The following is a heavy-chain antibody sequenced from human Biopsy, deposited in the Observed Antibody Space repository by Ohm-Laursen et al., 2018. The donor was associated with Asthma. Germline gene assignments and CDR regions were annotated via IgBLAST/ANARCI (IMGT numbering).Heavy chain of an antibody. D-gene: IGHD6-13*01. CDR1: GFNFHNYG. J-gene: IGHJ4*02. CDR2: ILFDGRKI. Sequence: SLRLSCAASGFNFHNYGMNWVRRAPGKGLEWVAQILFDGRKINYPDSVKGRFTISRDNSKDMVYLQMNSLRPEDTAVYYCAKDRVAGRSYYFDYWGPGTLVTVSS. V-gene: IGHV3-30*18. CDR3: AKDRVAGRSYYFDY.